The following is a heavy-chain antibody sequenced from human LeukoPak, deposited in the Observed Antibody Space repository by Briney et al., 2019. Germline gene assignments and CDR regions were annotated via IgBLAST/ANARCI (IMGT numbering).Heavy chain of an antibody. V-gene: IGHV3-11*04. J-gene: IGHJ4*02. CDR1: GFTFSNAW. CDR3: SGDRGGGDIYFDY. CDR2: ISRSGATI. Sequence: GGSLRLSCAASGFTFSNAWMSWVRQAPGKGPEWISYISRSGATIYYADSVKGRFTISRDNAKNSLYLQMSSLGAEDTAIYYCSGDRGGGDIYFDYWGQGTLVTVSS. D-gene: IGHD2-21*02.